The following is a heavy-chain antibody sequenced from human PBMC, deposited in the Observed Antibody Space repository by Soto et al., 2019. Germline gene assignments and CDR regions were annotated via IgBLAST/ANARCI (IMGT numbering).Heavy chain of an antibody. V-gene: IGHV3-23*01. J-gene: IGHJ4*02. D-gene: IGHD1-26*01. CDR2: ISSSGSST. CDR1: GFTFSHYA. Sequence: EVQLLESGGGLVQPGGSLRLSCAASGFTFSHYAMSWVRQAPGKGLEWVSSISSSGSSTYYADSVKGRVTISTDPSKNIRYLQMDKLRVEDTAIYYWAMAGELYYFDYRGQGSLVSVSS. CDR3: AMAGELYYFDY.